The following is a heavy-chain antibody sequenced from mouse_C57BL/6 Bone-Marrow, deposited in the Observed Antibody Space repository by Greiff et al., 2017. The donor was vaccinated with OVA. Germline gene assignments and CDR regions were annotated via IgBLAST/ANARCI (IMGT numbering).Heavy chain of an antibody. CDR3: ARGVLRCYFDY. Sequence: QVQLQQSGAELVRPGTSVKVSCKASGYAFTNYLIEWVKQRPGQGLEWIGVINPGSGGTNYNEKFKGKTTLTADKSSSTAYMQLSSLTSEDSAVYFCARGVLRCYFDYWGQGTTLTVSS. J-gene: IGHJ2*01. D-gene: IGHD1-1*01. CDR2: INPGSGGT. CDR1: GYAFTNYL. V-gene: IGHV1-54*01.